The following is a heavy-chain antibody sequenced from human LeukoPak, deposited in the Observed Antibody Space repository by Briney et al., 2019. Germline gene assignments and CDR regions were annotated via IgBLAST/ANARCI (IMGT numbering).Heavy chain of an antibody. CDR1: GFTFSSYG. V-gene: IGHV3-7*01. J-gene: IGHJ4*02. CDR3: ARARWNLDY. Sequence: GGSLRLSCAASGFTFSSYGMSWVRQAPGKGLEWVANIKQDGSEKYYVDSVKGRFTISRDNAKNSLYLQMNSLRAEDTAVYYCARARWNLDYWGQGTLVTVSS. D-gene: IGHD1-1*01. CDR2: IKQDGSEK.